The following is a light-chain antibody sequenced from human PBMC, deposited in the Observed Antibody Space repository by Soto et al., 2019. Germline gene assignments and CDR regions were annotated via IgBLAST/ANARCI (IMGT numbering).Light chain of an antibody. Sequence: QSVLSQPPSASGTPGQRVSLSCSGSHSNIGANTVNWYQHVPGAAPTLLIYTNDQRPSGVAGRFSGSKSGTSASLAISGLQSDDEGHYYCAAWYDSLNGLIFGGGTKVTVL. CDR3: AAWYDSLNGLI. CDR2: TND. CDR1: HSNIGANT. J-gene: IGLJ2*01. V-gene: IGLV1-44*01.